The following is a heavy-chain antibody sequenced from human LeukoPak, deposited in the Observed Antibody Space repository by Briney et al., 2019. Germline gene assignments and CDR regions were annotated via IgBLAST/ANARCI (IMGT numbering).Heavy chain of an antibody. CDR2: ISSSSSTI. Sequence: GGSLRLSCAASGFTFSSYSMNWVRQAPGKGLEWVSYISSSSSTIYYADSVKGRFTNSRDNAKNSLYLQMNSLRAEDTAVYYCARDSSGSYGLGAFDIWGQGTMVTVSS. CDR1: GFTFSSYS. J-gene: IGHJ3*02. D-gene: IGHD1-26*01. V-gene: IGHV3-48*04. CDR3: ARDSSGSYGLGAFDI.